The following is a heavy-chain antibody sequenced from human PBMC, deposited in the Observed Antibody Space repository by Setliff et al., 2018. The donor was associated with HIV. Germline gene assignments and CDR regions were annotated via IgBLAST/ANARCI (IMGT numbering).Heavy chain of an antibody. J-gene: IGHJ4*01. V-gene: IGHV4-30-4*08. CDR3: ARDSRWLQFPYFDS. CDR1: GGSISSDDYY. D-gene: IGHD5-12*01. CDR2: IYYSGTT. Sequence: SETLSLTCTVSGGSISSDDYYWSWIRQPPGKGLEWIGYIYYSGTTYYNPSLKSRVTISVDTSKNQFSLKLSSVTAADTAVYYCARDSRWLQFPYFDSWGQGTPVTVSS.